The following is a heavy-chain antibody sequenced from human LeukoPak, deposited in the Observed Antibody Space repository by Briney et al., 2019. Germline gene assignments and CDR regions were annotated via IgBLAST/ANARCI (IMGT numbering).Heavy chain of an antibody. D-gene: IGHD2-2*01. Sequence: SETLSLTCTVSGGSITNYYWSWIRQPPGKGLEWIGYVYYSGSTNYNPSLNSRVTISVDTSKNQYSLELTSVTAADTAVYYCARRVRCSSSSCQGYDPWGQGTLVTVTS. V-gene: IGHV4-59*01. CDR2: VYYSGST. CDR1: GGSITNYY. J-gene: IGHJ5*02. CDR3: ARRVRCSSSSCQGYDP.